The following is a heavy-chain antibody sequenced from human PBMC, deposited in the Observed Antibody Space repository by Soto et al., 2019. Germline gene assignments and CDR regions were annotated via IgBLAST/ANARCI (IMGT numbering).Heavy chain of an antibody. D-gene: IGHD6-19*01. CDR1: GFTFSSYA. J-gene: IGHJ6*02. V-gene: IGHV3-64*01. CDR2: ISSNGGST. Sequence: EVQLVESGGGLVQPGGSLRLSCAASGFTFSSYAMHWVRQAPGKGLEYVSAISSNGGSTYYANSVKGRFTISRDNSKNTLYLQMSSLRAEDMAVYYCARNLYSSYGMDVWGQGTTGTVSS. CDR3: ARNLYSSYGMDV.